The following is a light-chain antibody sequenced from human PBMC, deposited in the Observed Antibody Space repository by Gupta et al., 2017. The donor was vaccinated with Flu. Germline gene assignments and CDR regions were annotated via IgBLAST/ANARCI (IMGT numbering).Light chain of an antibody. CDR2: GSN. CDR3: AAWDDSLNGHYV. V-gene: IGLV1-44*01. CDR1: SSNIGNNA. Sequence: QSVLAQPPSASGTPGQRFTISCSGSSSNIGNNAVNWYQQVPGTAPKLLIYGSNQRPSGVPDRFSGSKSGTSASLAISGLQSEDEADYYCAAWDDSLNGHYVFGTGTTVTAL. J-gene: IGLJ1*01.